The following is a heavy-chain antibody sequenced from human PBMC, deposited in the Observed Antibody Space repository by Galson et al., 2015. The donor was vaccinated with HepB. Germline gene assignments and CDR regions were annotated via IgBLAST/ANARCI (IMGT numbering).Heavy chain of an antibody. CDR1: GFTFNNYA. CDR3: ARGSYYDFWSGYSKRGHDAFDM. Sequence: SLRLSCATSGFTFNNYAMHWVRQAPGKGLEWVAVISYDGSNKYYADSVKGRFTISRDTSKNTLYLQMNSPRAEDTAVYYCARGSYYDFWSGYSKRGHDAFDMWGQGTMVTVSS. V-gene: IGHV3-30-3*01. CDR2: ISYDGSNK. D-gene: IGHD3-3*01. J-gene: IGHJ3*02.